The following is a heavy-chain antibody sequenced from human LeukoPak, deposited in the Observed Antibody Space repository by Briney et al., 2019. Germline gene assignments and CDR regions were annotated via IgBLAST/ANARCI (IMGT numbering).Heavy chain of an antibody. J-gene: IGHJ4*02. CDR2: IYTSGST. CDR3: ARVKKYSSSSFRGPLDY. Sequence: PSETLSLTCTVSGGSISSSSYYWGRIRQPPGKGLEWIGRIYTSGSTNYNPSLKSRVTISVDTSKNQFSLKLSSVTAADTAVYYCARVKKYSSSSFRGPLDYWGQGTLVTVSS. CDR1: GGSISSSSYY. V-gene: IGHV4-39*07. D-gene: IGHD6-6*01.